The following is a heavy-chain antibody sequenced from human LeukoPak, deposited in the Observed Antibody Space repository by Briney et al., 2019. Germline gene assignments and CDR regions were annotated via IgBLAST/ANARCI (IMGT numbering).Heavy chain of an antibody. J-gene: IGHJ6*02. Sequence: ASVKVSCKASGYTFTSYGITRVRQAPGQGLEWMGWISGYNGKTNYVQKFQGRVTMTTDTSTSTAYMELRSLRSDDTAVYYCARDCPDITATTCRGMDVWGQGTTVTVSS. CDR1: GYTFTSYG. CDR3: ARDCPDITATTCRGMDV. D-gene: IGHD1-7*01. V-gene: IGHV1-18*01. CDR2: ISGYNGKT.